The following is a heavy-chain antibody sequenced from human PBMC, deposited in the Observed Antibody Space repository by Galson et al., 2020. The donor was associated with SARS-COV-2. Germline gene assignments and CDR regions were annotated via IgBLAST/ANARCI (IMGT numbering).Heavy chain of an antibody. Sequence: SETLSLTCAVYGGSFSGYYWSWIRQPPGKGLEWIGEINHSGSTNYNPSLKSRVTISVDTSKNQFSLKLSSVTAADTAVYYCARGDFLGSSWYRWRKGNWFDPWGQGTLVTVSS. J-gene: IGHJ5*02. CDR3: ARGDFLGSSWYRWRKGNWFDP. CDR1: GGSFSGYY. V-gene: IGHV4-34*01. D-gene: IGHD6-13*01. CDR2: INHSGST.